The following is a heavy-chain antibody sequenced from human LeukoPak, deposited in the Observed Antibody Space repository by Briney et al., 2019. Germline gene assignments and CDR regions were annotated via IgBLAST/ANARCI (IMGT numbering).Heavy chain of an antibody. CDR1: GFTFSSYT. CDR3: ARDRRTMTTCDY. V-gene: IGHV3-21*01. Sequence: GGSLRLSCAASGFTFSSYTMNWVRQAPGKGLEWVSSISSSSSCIYYADSVKGRFTISRDNAKNSLYLQMNSLRAEDTAVYYCARDRRTMTTCDYWGQGSLVTVSS. D-gene: IGHD4-17*01. J-gene: IGHJ4*02. CDR2: ISSSSSCI.